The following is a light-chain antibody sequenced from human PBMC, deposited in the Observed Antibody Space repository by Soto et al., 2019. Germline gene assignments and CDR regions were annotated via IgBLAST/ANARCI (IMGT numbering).Light chain of an antibody. Sequence: EIVMTQSPATLSVSPGERATLSCRASQSVTSNLAWYQQKPGQAPRLLIYGASIRATGIPARFSGSGSGTEFTLTISSLQSEDFAVYYRQHYTNWPFISFGQGTRLEIK. CDR3: QHYTNWPFIS. V-gene: IGKV3D-15*01. CDR1: QSVTSN. CDR2: GAS. J-gene: IGKJ5*01.